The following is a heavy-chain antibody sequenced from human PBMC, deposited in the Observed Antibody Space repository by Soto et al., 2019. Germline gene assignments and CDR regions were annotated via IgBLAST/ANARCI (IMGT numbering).Heavy chain of an antibody. CDR2: IYYSGST. CDR3: ARDLPGSRSSGDNWFDP. D-gene: IGHD6-6*01. CDR1: GGSISSYY. V-gene: IGHV4-59*01. Sequence: SETLSLTCTASGGSISSYYWSWIRQPPGKGLEWIGYIYYSGSTNYNPSLKSRVTISVDTSKNQFSLKLSSVTAADTAVYYCARDLPGSRSSGDNWFDPWGQGTLGTVSS. J-gene: IGHJ5*02.